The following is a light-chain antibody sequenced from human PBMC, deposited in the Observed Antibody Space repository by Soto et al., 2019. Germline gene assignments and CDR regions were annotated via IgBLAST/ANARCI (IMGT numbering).Light chain of an antibody. CDR1: LGISSY. CDR2: AAS. J-gene: IGKJ4*01. CDR3: QQLNSYPF. Sequence: DIQLTQSPSFLSASVGDRVTFTCRASLGISSYLAWYQQKPGKAPKLLIYAASTLQSGVPSRVSSSGSGTEFTLTSSSLQPEDFATHHCQQLNSYPFFGGGTKVEIK. V-gene: IGKV1-9*01.